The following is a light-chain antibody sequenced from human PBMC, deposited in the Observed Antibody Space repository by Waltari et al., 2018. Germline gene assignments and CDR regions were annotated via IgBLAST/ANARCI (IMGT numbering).Light chain of an antibody. CDR1: SGHSGNA. J-gene: IGLJ3*02. Sequence: PVLPQSPSASASLGASLQLTCTISSGHSGNAVTRHQQRPENGPRYLMKVNSDGSHSKGDDIPDRFSGSSSGAERYLTISSLQSEDEADYYCQTGGHGTWVFGGGTKLTVL. V-gene: IGLV4-69*01. CDR3: QTGGHGTWV. CDR2: VNSDGSH.